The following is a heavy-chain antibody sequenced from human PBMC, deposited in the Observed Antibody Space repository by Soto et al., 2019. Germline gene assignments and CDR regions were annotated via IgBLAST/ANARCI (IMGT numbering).Heavy chain of an antibody. CDR3: AIPGAGDFDY. V-gene: IGHV4-4*02. J-gene: IGHJ4*02. CDR1: GASISNTDW. Sequence: KPSETLSLTCAVSGASISNTDWWSWVRQPPGKGLEWIGEIYHSGTTNCDPSLKSRVTISLDKSKSQFSLKLTSVTAADTAVYYCAIPGAGDFDYWGRGTLVTV. D-gene: IGHD6-13*01. CDR2: IYHSGTT.